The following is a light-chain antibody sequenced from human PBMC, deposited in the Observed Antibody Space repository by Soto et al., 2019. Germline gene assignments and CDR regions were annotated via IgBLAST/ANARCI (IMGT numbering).Light chain of an antibody. Sequence: EIVMTQSPDTLSVSPGERATLSCRASQSVRRNLAWYQQKPGQAPRLLIYEASTRATGIPARFSGSGSGTEFTLTISSLQSEDFAVYYCQRYSNWPPWTFGQGTKVEIK. J-gene: IGKJ1*01. CDR1: QSVRRN. V-gene: IGKV3-15*01. CDR2: EAS. CDR3: QRYSNWPPWT.